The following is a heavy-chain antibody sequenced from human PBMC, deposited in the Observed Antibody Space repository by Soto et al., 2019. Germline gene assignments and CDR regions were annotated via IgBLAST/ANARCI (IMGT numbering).Heavy chain of an antibody. CDR1: GFTFSSYA. V-gene: IGHV3-23*01. D-gene: IGHD6-13*01. J-gene: IGHJ6*02. CDR3: AKRFRSSHRSSWYPGGMDV. Sequence: GESLKISCAASGFTFSSYAMSWVRQAPGKGLEWVSAISGSGGSTYYADSVKGRFTISRDNSKNTLYLQMNSLRAEDTAVYYCAKRFRSSHRSSWYPGGMDVWGQGTTVTVSS. CDR2: ISGSGGST.